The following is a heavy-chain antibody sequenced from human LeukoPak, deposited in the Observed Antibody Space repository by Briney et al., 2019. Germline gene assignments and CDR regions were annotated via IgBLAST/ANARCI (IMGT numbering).Heavy chain of an antibody. D-gene: IGHD6-19*01. CDR2: ISGSGTTI. CDR1: GFTFSDYY. V-gene: IGHV3-11*01. CDR3: ARRQYTRGWYELDY. Sequence: PGGSLRLSCAASGFTFSDYYMSWIRQAPGKGLEWVSYISGSGTTIHYADSGKGRFTISRDNAKNLLFLQMSSLRVEDTAVYYCARRQYTRGWYELDYWGQGTLVTVSS. J-gene: IGHJ4*02.